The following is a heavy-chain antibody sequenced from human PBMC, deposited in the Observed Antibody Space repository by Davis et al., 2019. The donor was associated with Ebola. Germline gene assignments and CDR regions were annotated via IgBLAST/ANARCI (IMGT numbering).Heavy chain of an antibody. CDR3: ARERPNDYGDYGWFDP. V-gene: IGHV1-69*06. CDR1: GGTFSSYA. Sequence: SVKVSCKASGGTFSSYAISWVRQAPGQGLEWMGGIIPIFGTANYAQKFQGRVTITADKSTSTAYMELSSLRSEDTAVYYCARERPNDYGDYGWFDPWGQGTLVTVSS. J-gene: IGHJ5*02. D-gene: IGHD4-17*01. CDR2: IIPIFGTA.